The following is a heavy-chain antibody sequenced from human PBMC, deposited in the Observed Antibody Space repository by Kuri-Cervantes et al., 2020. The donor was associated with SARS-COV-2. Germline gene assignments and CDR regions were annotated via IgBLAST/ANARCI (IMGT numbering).Heavy chain of an antibody. Sequence: GESLKISCAASGFTFSNAWMSWVRQAPGKGLEWVGRIKSKTDGGTTDYAAPVKGRFTISRDDSKNTLYLQMNSLRAEDTAVYYCARDRYWGQGTLVTVSS. J-gene: IGHJ4*02. V-gene: IGHV3-15*01. CDR1: GFTFSNAW. CDR2: IKSKTDGGTT. CDR3: ARDRY.